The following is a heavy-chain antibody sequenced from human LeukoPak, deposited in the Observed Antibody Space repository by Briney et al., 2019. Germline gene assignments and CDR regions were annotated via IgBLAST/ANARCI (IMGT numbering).Heavy chain of an antibody. CDR3: ARSYSSSWTNWFDP. CDR1: GGSISSSSYY. CDR2: IFYSGST. V-gene: IGHV4-39*07. D-gene: IGHD6-13*01. J-gene: IGHJ5*02. Sequence: SETLSLTCTVSGGSISSSSYYWGWIRQPPGKGLEWIGSIFYSGSTFYNPSLKSRVTISVDTSKNQFSLNLNSVTAADTAVYYCARSYSSSWTNWFDPWGQGTLVTVSS.